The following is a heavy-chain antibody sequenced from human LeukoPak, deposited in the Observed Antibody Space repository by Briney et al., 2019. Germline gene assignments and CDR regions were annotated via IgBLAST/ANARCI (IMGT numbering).Heavy chain of an antibody. CDR3: ARLYYYDGSGYLH. CDR1: GFTFTNYW. Sequence: PGGSLRLSCAASGFTFTNYWMSWVRQPPGKGLEWIGEINHSGSTNYNPSLKSRVTISVDTSKNQFSLKLSSVTAADTAVYYCARLYYYDGSGYLHWGQGTLVTVSS. D-gene: IGHD3-22*01. CDR2: INHSGST. J-gene: IGHJ4*02. V-gene: IGHV4-34*01.